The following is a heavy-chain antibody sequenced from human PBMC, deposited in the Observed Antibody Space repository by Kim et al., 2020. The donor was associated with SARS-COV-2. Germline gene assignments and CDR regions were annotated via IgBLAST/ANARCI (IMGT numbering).Heavy chain of an antibody. CDR1: GFTFSSYA. D-gene: IGHD1-26*01. J-gene: IGHJ3*02. CDR2: ISSNGGST. V-gene: IGHV3-64*01. Sequence: GGSLRLSCAASGFTFSSYAMHWVRQAPGKGLEYVSAISSNGGSTYYANSVKGRFTISRDNSKNTLYLQMGSLRAEDMAVYYCARDRGATHAFDIWGQGI. CDR3: ARDRGATHAFDI.